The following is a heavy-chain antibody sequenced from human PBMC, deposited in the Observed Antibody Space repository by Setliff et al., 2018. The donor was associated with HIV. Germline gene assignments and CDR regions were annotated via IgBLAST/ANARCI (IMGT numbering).Heavy chain of an antibody. V-gene: IGHV4-59*13. CDR1: GGSISTYY. Sequence: LSLTCTVSGGSISTYYWNWIRQPPGKGLEWIGCISYSGNTNYNPSLKGRVTISVDTSKNQFSLRLSSVTAADTALYYCARHYPRSDDAFDIWGQGTRVTVSS. D-gene: IGHD6-19*01. J-gene: IGHJ3*02. CDR3: ARHYPRSDDAFDI. CDR2: ISYSGNT.